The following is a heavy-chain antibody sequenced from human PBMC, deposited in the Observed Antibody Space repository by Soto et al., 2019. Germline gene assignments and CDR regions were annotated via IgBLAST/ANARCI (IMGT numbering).Heavy chain of an antibody. CDR1: GYTFTSYA. J-gene: IGHJ6*02. CDR3: ASQRSPAYYDDGMDV. V-gene: IGHV1-3*01. Sequence: QVQLVQSGAEVKKPGASVKVSCKASGYTFTSYAMHWVRQAPGQRLEWMGWINAGNGNTKYSQKFQDRVTITRDTSARPSYIAQRSLRSDATAVSYLASQRSPAYYDDGMDVWGQGTRVTVSS. CDR2: INAGNGNT.